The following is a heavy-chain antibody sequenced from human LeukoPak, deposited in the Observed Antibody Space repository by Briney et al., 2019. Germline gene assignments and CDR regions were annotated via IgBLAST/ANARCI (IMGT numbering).Heavy chain of an antibody. CDR1: GFTFSDYY. V-gene: IGHV3-30-3*01. Sequence: PGGSLRLSCAASGFTFSDYYMSWIRQAPGKGLDWVAVISYDGSDKYYADSVKGRFTISRDNSKNTLYLQMNSLRAEDTAVYYCAREMRSITIFGVVIQSPDYWGQGTLVTVSS. D-gene: IGHD3-3*01. CDR2: ISYDGSDK. J-gene: IGHJ4*02. CDR3: AREMRSITIFGVVIQSPDY.